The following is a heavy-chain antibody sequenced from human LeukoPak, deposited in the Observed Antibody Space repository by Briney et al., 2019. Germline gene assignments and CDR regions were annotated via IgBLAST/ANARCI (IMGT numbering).Heavy chain of an antibody. J-gene: IGHJ5*02. Sequence: ASVKVSCKASGYTFTGYYMHWVRQAPGQGLEWMGWINPNSGGTNYAQKFQGRVTMTRDMSTSTVYMELSSLRSEDTAVYYCARAYYYDSSGYYSRRRDWFDPWGQGTLVTVSS. CDR3: ARAYYYDSSGYYSRRRDWFDP. V-gene: IGHV1-2*02. CDR1: GYTFTGYY. CDR2: INPNSGGT. D-gene: IGHD3-22*01.